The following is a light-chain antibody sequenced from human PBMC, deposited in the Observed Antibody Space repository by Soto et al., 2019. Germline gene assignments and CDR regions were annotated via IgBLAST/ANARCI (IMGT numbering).Light chain of an antibody. Sequence: EIVLTQSPATLSVSPGESATLSCRASQSVTSHLAWYQQKPGQAPRLLIFGASTRATGIPARLSGSGSGTDFTLTISSLQSEDFAVYYCQQYNSRPTFGHGTKLEIK. V-gene: IGKV3-15*01. CDR1: QSVTSH. CDR2: GAS. J-gene: IGKJ2*01. CDR3: QQYNSRPT.